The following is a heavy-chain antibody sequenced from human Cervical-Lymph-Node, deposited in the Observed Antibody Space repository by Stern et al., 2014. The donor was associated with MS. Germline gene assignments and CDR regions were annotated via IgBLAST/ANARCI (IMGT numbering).Heavy chain of an antibody. J-gene: IGHJ5*02. CDR3: ARSGLGGAGGP. D-gene: IGHD3-10*01. CDR1: GYSFTRSD. Sequence: QVQLVQSGAEVKQPGASVKVSCKTSGYSFTRSDIHWVRQAPGQGLEWMGLIVPGDGTTTYAQTWRGRVSMTRDTSATTAYLELHSLRSEDTAVYYCARSGLGGAGGPWGQGTLVTVSA. CDR2: IVPGDGTT. V-gene: IGHV1-46*04.